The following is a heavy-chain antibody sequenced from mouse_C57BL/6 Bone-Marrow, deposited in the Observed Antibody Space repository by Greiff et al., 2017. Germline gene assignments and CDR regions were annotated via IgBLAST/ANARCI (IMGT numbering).Heavy chain of an antibody. J-gene: IGHJ2*01. CDR2: IWPGGGT. Sequence: VKLMESGPGLVAPSQSLSITCTVSGFSLTSYAISWVRQPPGKGLEWLGVIWPGGGTNYNSALKSRLSISKDNSKSQVFLKMNSLQTDDTARYYCARSYGSTYYFDYWGQGTTLTVSS. D-gene: IGHD1-1*01. V-gene: IGHV2-9-1*01. CDR3: ARSYGSTYYFDY. CDR1: GFSLTSYA.